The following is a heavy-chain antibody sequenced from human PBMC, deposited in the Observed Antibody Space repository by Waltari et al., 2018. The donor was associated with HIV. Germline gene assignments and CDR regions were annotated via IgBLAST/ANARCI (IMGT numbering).Heavy chain of an antibody. Sequence: QLVESGGALVQPGRSLRLSCVASGFSFGDSARYWVRQPPGKGLEWVSGISRNGDSVAYAASVKGRFTMSRDNAKRSLYLEMISLKPEDTALYYCTKGRTAAAGFFACDTWGQGTRVIVSS. D-gene: IGHD6-25*01. CDR3: TKGRTAAAGFFACDT. J-gene: IGHJ3*02. V-gene: IGHV3-9*01. CDR1: GFSFGDSA. CDR2: ISRNGDSV.